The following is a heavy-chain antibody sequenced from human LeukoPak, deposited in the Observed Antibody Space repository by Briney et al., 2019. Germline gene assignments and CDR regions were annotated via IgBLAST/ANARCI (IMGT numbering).Heavy chain of an antibody. CDR3: AKGEVRGPTQYFQH. Sequence: GGSLRLSCAASGFTFSSYAISWVRQAPGKGLEWVSAISGSGGSTYYADSVRGRFTISRDNSKNTLYLQMNSLRAEDTAVYYFAKGEVRGPTQYFQHWGQGTLVTVSS. D-gene: IGHD3-10*01. V-gene: IGHV3-23*01. CDR1: GFTFSSYA. J-gene: IGHJ1*01. CDR2: ISGSGGST.